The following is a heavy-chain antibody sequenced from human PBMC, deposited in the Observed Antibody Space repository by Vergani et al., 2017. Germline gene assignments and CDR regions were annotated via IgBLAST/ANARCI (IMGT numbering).Heavy chain of an antibody. CDR2: IIPIFGTA. J-gene: IGHJ4*02. Sequence: QVQLVQSGAEVKKPGSSVKVSCKASGGTFSSYAISWVRQAPGQGLEWMGRIIPIFGTANYAQKFQGRVTITADESTSTADMELSSLRSEDTAVYYCARAAYGHLLATVSYFDYWGQGTLVTVSS. CDR1: GGTFSSYA. CDR3: ARAAYGHLLATVSYFDY. D-gene: IGHD4-17*01. V-gene: IGHV1-69*13.